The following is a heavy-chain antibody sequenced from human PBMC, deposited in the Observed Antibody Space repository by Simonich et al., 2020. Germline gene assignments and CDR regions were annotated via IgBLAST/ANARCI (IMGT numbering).Heavy chain of an antibody. J-gene: IGHJ4*02. Sequence: EVQLVESGGGLVKPGGSLRLSCAASGFTFSSYSMNWVRQAPRKGLGLVSSISSSRSYIYYADSVKGRFTISRDNAKNSLYLQMNSLRAEDTAVYYCARANERDYWGQGTLVTVSS. CDR3: ARANERDY. CDR1: GFTFSSYS. V-gene: IGHV3-21*01. CDR2: ISSSRSYI. D-gene: IGHD1-1*01.